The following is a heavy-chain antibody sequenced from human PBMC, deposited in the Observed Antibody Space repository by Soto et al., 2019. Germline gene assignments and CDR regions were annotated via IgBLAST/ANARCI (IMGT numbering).Heavy chain of an antibody. Sequence: QVQLVQSGAEVKKPGSSVKVSCKASGGTFSSYTISWVRQAPGQGLEWMGRIIPILGIANYAQKFQGRVTIPADKSTSTAYMELSSLRSEDTAVYYCARDTVVTHRGAFDIWGQGTMVTVSS. D-gene: IGHD2-15*01. CDR3: ARDTVVTHRGAFDI. CDR1: GGTFSSYT. J-gene: IGHJ3*02. V-gene: IGHV1-69*08. CDR2: IIPILGIA.